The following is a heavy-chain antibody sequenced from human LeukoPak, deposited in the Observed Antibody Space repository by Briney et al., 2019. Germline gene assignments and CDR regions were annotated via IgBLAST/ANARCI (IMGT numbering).Heavy chain of an antibody. D-gene: IGHD3-9*01. V-gene: IGHV3-21*01. CDR3: ARDLPLYYDILTGYSLWSYGMDV. CDR2: ISSSSSYI. J-gene: IGHJ6*02. CDR1: GFTFSSYS. Sequence: RTGGSLRLSCAASGFTFSSYSMNWVRQAPGKGLEWVSSISSSSSYIYYADSVKGRFTISRDNAKNSLYLQMNSLRAEDTAVYYCARDLPLYYDILTGYSLWSYGMDVWGQGTTVTVSS.